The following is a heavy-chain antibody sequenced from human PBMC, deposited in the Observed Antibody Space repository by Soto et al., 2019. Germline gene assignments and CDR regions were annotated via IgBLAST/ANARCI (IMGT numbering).Heavy chain of an antibody. CDR2: LSASGDNT. CDR3: AHPRGYGVFDAYDF. D-gene: IGHD4-17*01. V-gene: IGHV3-23*01. CDR1: GFTFNIYA. J-gene: IGHJ3*01. Sequence: EVQLLESGGGLVQRGGSLRLSCVASGFTFNIYAMSWVRQAPGKGLEWVSALSASGDNTYYADSVKGRFTISRDNSMNALYLQMNSLRIEDTAVYYCAHPRGYGVFDAYDFWGQGTMVTVSS.